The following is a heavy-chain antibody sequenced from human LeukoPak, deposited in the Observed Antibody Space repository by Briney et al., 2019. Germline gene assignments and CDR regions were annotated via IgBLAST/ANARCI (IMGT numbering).Heavy chain of an antibody. J-gene: IGHJ4*02. V-gene: IGHV3-49*03. CDR2: IRSKAYIATT. CDR3: TRGPGYTYGSQYYFDY. D-gene: IGHD5-18*01. Sequence: GVSLRLSCAASGFTFGDYAMSWFRQAPGKGLEWVAFIRSKAYIATTKYAASVKGRFTISRDDSKSIAYLQMNSLKTEDTAVYYCTRGPGYTYGSQYYFDYWGQGTLVTVSS. CDR1: GFTFGDYA.